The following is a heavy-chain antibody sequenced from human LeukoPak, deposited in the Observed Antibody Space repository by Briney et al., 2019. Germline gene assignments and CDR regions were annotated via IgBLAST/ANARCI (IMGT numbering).Heavy chain of an antibody. CDR1: GFTFTNYA. CDR3: AKPLRDAGSFNYPYFDF. D-gene: IGHD5-24*01. CDR2: ISGSGGSS. V-gene: IGHV3-23*01. J-gene: IGHJ4*02. Sequence: GGSLRLSCAASGFTFTNYAMNWVRQAPGKGLEWVSAISGSGGSSSYADSVRGRLTISRDNSNNMLYLQMNSLRAEATAVYYCAKPLRDAGSFNYPYFDFWGQGTLVTVSS.